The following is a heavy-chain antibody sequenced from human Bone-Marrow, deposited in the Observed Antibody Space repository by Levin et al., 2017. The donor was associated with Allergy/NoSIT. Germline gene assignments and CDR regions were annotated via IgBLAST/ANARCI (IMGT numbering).Heavy chain of an antibody. CDR3: ARVRCSGGSCYLPYNYYMDV. CDR1: GFTFSSYS. D-gene: IGHD2-15*01. Sequence: GGSLRLSCAAYGFTFSSYSMYWVRQAPGKGLEWVSYISGSSGTIYYADSVKGRLTISRDYAKNSLYLQMNSLRAEDTAVYYCARVRCSGGSCYLPYNYYMDVWGKGTTVTVSS. CDR2: ISGSSGTI. V-gene: IGHV3-48*01. J-gene: IGHJ6*03.